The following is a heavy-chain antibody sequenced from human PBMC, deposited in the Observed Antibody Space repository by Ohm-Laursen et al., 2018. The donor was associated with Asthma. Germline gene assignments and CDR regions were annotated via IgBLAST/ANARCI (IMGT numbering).Heavy chain of an antibody. J-gene: IGHJ6*02. V-gene: IGHV3-15*01. CDR3: ATEVLWFGENYGTDV. Sequence: SLRLSCAAFGFTFSNAWMNWVRQAPGKGLEWVGRIRSKAAGGTTDDAAPVKGRFSISRDDSKNTLYLQMSSLKTEDTAVYYCATEVLWFGENYGTDVWGQGTTVTVSS. CDR1: GFTFSNAW. CDR2: IRSKAAGGTT. D-gene: IGHD3-10*01.